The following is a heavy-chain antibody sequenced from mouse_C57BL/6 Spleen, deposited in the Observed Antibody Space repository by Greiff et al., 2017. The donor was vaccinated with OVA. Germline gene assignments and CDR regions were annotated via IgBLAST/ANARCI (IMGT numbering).Heavy chain of an antibody. Sequence: VKLMESGPGLVAPSQSLSITCTVSGFSLTSYGVDWVRQSPGKGLEWLGVIWGVGSTNYNSALKSRLSISNDNSKSQVFLKMNSLQTDDTAMYFCASEDDQAWCAYWGQGTLVTVSA. CDR2: IWGVGST. J-gene: IGHJ3*01. CDR3: ASEDDQAWCAY. V-gene: IGHV2-6*01. CDR1: GFSLTSYG.